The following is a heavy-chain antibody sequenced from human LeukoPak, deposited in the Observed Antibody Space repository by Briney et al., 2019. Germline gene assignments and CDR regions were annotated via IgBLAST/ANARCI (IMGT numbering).Heavy chain of an antibody. V-gene: IGHV4-30-4*08. CDR3: ARDTIAVAGRFDY. D-gene: IGHD6-19*01. CDR1: GGSISNGDYY. CDR2: IYYSGST. Sequence: PSQTLSLTCTVSGGSISNGDYYWSWIRQPPGKGLEWIGYIYYSGSTYYNLSLKSRVTISVDTSKNQFSLKLSSVTAADTAVYYCARDTIAVAGRFDYWGQGTLVTVSS. J-gene: IGHJ4*02.